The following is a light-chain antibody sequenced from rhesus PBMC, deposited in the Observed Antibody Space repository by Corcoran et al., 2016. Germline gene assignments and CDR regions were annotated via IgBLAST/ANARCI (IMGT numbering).Light chain of an antibody. V-gene: IGKV1-21*01. CDR1: QGISSW. CDR2: KAS. CDR3: QQYNSAPPT. J-gene: IGKJ1*01. Sequence: DIQMTQSPSSLSASVGDRVTITCRASQGISSWLAWYQQKPVKAPKLLIYKASSLQSGVPSRFSGSGSGTEFTRTISSRQPEDFATYYCQQYNSAPPTFGQGTKVEIK.